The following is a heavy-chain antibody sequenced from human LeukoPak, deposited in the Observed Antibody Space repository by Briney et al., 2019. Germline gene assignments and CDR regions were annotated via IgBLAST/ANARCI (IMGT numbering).Heavy chain of an antibody. V-gene: IGHV1-2*06. CDR1: GYTFTGYH. D-gene: IGHD2-2*01. CDR2: INPNSGDT. J-gene: IGHJ4*02. CDR3: ARDYCSSTSCLFDY. Sequence: ASVKVFCKASGYTFTGYHMHWVRQAPGQGLEWMGRINPNSGDTNYAQKFQGRVTMTRDTSIRTAYMELSRLRSDDTAVYYCARDYCSSTSCLFDYWGQGTLVTVSS.